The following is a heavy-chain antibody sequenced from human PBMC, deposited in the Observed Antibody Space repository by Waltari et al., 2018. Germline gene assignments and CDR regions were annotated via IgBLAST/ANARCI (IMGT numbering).Heavy chain of an antibody. V-gene: IGHV3-7*01. CDR1: GFTFSNYW. CDR2: RNQDGNGL. Sequence: EVQVVESGGGLVQPGGSLRLSCAASGFTFSNYWMTWVRRAPGKGLGWVANRNQDGNGLHYVDSVRGRFTISRDNAKNSMFLQMNSLRAEDTAVYYCARVPLPWYLDYWGQGTLVTVSS. CDR3: ARVPLPWYLDY. J-gene: IGHJ4*02.